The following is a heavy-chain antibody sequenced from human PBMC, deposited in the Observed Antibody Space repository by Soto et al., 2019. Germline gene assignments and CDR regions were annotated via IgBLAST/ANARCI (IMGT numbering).Heavy chain of an antibody. CDR1: GFTFSSYA. CDR2: ISGSGGST. CDR3: AKVDHKSNYYDGSGYYGTHYYYYGMDV. V-gene: IGHV3-23*01. D-gene: IGHD3-22*01. J-gene: IGHJ6*02. Sequence: GGSLRLSCAASGFTFSSYAMSWVRQAPGKGLEWVSAISGSGGSTYYADSVKGRFTISRDNSKNTLYLQMNSLRAEDTAVYYCAKVDHKSNYYDGSGYYGTHYYYYGMDVWGQGTTVTVSS.